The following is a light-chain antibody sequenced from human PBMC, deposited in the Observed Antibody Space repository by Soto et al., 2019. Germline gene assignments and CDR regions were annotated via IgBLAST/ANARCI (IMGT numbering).Light chain of an antibody. V-gene: IGKV3-20*01. CDR3: QQYGGSTRT. Sequence: IVLTQSPGTLSLSPGERATLSCRASQSVTTQLAWYQQKPGQAPRLIIHGASSRATGVPDRITGSGSGTDFTLSISRLEHEDFAVYYCQQYGGSTRTFGQGTKVDIK. CDR2: GAS. J-gene: IGKJ1*01. CDR1: QSVTTQ.